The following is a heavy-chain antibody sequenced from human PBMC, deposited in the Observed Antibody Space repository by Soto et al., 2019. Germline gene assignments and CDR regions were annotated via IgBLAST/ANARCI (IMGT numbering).Heavy chain of an antibody. CDR3: ARASYGDYAAYYYVMDV. D-gene: IGHD4-17*01. CDR1: DYSISSGFY. V-gene: IGHV4-38-2*01. CDR2: IYHSGST. J-gene: IGHJ6*02. Sequence: SETLSLTCAVSDYSISSGFYWGWIRQPPGKGLEWIGNIYHSGSTYHNPSLKSRVTISVDTSKNQFSLKLRSVTAADTAVYYCARASYGDYAAYYYVMDVWGQGTTVT.